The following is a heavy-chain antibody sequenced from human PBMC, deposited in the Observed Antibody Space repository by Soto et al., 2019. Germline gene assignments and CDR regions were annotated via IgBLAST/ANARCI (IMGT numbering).Heavy chain of an antibody. J-gene: IGHJ4*02. CDR2: IFYSGST. CDR3: ARRESYDILTGYYHFDY. D-gene: IGHD3-9*01. Sequence: SETLSLTCTVSGASISSSSHYWGWIRQPPGKGLEWIGSIFYSGSTYYNPSLMSRVTISVDTSKNQFSLKLSSVTAADTAVYYCARRESYDILTGYYHFDYWGQGILVTVSS. V-gene: IGHV4-39*01. CDR1: GASISSSSHY.